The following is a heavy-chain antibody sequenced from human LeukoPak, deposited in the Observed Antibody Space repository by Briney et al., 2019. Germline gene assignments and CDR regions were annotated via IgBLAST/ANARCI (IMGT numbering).Heavy chain of an antibody. CDR3: ARRTHTYYYDSSGYLEDYYFDY. CDR2: IYPGDSDT. D-gene: IGHD3-22*01. CDR1: GYSFTSYW. Sequence: GESLKLSCKGAGYSFTSYWIGWVRQMPGKGLEWMGIIYPGDSDTRYSPSFQGQVTISADKSISTAYLQWSSLKASDTAMYYCARRTHTYYYDSSGYLEDYYFDYWGQGTLVTVSS. V-gene: IGHV5-51*01. J-gene: IGHJ4*02.